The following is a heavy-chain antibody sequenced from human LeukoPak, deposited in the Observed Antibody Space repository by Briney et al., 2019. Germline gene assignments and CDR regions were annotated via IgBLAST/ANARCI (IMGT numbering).Heavy chain of an antibody. V-gene: IGHV3-48*01. CDR1: GFTFSSYS. D-gene: IGHD6-13*01. CDR2: ISSSSSTI. CDR3: ARGDRGTAAGNNWFNP. Sequence: GGSLRLSCAASGFTFSSYSMNWVRQAPGKGLEWVSYISSSSSTIYYADSAKGRFTISRDNAKNSLYLQMNSLRVEDTAVYYCARGDRGTAAGNNWFNPWGQGTLVTVSS. J-gene: IGHJ5*02.